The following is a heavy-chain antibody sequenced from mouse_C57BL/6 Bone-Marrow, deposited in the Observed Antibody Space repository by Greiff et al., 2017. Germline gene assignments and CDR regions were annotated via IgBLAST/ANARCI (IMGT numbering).Heavy chain of an antibody. Sequence: DVMLVESGGGLVKPGGSLKLSCAASGFTFSSYAMSWVRQTPEKRLEWVATISDGGSYTYYPDNVKGRFTISRDNAKNNLYLQVSHLKSEDTAMYYCARVRGYGFAYWGQGTLVTVSA. CDR2: ISDGGSYT. V-gene: IGHV5-4*03. CDR3: ARVRGYGFAY. D-gene: IGHD2-2*01. J-gene: IGHJ3*01. CDR1: GFTFSSYA.